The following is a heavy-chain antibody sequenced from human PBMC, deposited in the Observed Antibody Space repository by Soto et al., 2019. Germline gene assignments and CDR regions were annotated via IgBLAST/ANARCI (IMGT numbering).Heavy chain of an antibody. CDR2: IDPSDSQT. J-gene: IGHJ4*02. D-gene: IGHD6-19*01. Sequence: PGEPLKISCKGSGYSFAGYWITWVRQMPGKGLEWMGRIDPSDSQTYYSPSFQGQVTISADKSISTAYLQWSSLKASDTAMYYCASSGYSSGWRGVGDYWGQGTLVTVSS. CDR1: GYSFAGYW. CDR3: ASSGYSSGWRGVGDY. V-gene: IGHV5-10-1*04.